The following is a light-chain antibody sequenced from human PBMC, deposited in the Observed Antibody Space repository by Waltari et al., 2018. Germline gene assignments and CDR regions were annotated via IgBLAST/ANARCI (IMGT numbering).Light chain of an antibody. CDR2: AAS. J-gene: IGKJ1*01. Sequence: DIQMTQSPSYLSASVGDRINITCRAGQSISTYLNLYQQKSGEAPKVLNYAASSLARGVPSRFIGSGSGTDFTLTISCLQPEDFATYYCQQSYNVPRTFGQGTKVEI. CDR3: QQSYNVPRT. V-gene: IGKV1-39*01. CDR1: QSISTY.